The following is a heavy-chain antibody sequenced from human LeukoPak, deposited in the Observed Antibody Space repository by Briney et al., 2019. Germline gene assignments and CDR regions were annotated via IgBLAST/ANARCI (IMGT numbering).Heavy chain of an antibody. CDR2: IYYSGST. Sequence: SETLSLTCTVSGGSISSYCWSWIRQPPGKGLEWIGYIYYSGSTNYNPSLKSRVTISVDTSKNQFSLKLSSVTAADTAVYYCARSEDDFWSTYYFDYWGQGTLVTVSS. J-gene: IGHJ4*02. V-gene: IGHV4-59*01. CDR1: GGSISSYC. D-gene: IGHD3-3*01. CDR3: ARSEDDFWSTYYFDY.